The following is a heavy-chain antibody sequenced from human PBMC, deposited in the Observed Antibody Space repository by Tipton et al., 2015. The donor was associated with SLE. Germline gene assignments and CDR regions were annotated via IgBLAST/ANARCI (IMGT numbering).Heavy chain of an antibody. CDR2: IYPGDSDT. D-gene: IGHD6-19*01. J-gene: IGHJ4*02. CDR1: GYSYSTYW. Sequence: QSGPEVKKPGESLKISCKDSGYSYSTYWIGWVRQMPGKGLEWMGIIYPGDSDTRYSPSFQGQVTISADKSISTAYLQWSSLQASDTGIYYCARHDGSGWFGGFDYWGQGTLVTVSS. V-gene: IGHV5-51*01. CDR3: ARHDGSGWFGGFDY.